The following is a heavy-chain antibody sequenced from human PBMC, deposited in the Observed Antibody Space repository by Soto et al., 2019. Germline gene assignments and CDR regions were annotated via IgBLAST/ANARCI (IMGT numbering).Heavy chain of an antibody. CDR2: INPNSGGT. D-gene: IGHD2-21*01. J-gene: IGHJ6*02. Sequence: GASVKVSCKASGYTFTGYYMHWVRQAPGQGLEWMGWINPNSGGTNYAQKFQGRVTMTRDTSISTAYMELSRLRSDDTAVYYCANTECGSSRCLHYYGMDVWGQGTTVTVSS. CDR1: GYTFTGYY. V-gene: IGHV1-2*02. CDR3: ANTECGSSRCLHYYGMDV.